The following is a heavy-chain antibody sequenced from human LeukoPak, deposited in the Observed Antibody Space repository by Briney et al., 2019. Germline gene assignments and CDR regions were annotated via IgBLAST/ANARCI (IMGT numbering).Heavy chain of an antibody. D-gene: IGHD3-10*01. V-gene: IGHV4-59*12. J-gene: IGHJ5*02. CDR2: IYYSGST. Sequence: SETLSLTCTVSGGSMSSYYWSWIRQPPGKGLEWIGYIYYSGSTNYNPSLKSRVTISVDTSKNQFSLKLSTVTAADTAVYYCARESYGSGLSNWFDPWGQGTLVTVSS. CDR1: GGSMSSYY. CDR3: ARESYGSGLSNWFDP.